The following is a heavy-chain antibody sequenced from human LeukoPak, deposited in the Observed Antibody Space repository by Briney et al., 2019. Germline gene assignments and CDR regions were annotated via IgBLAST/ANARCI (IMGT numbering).Heavy chain of an antibody. D-gene: IGHD6-13*01. CDR1: GFTFSSYA. CDR3: AKDEQPLVHWFDP. Sequence: HPGGSLRLSCAASGFTFSSYAMNWVRQAPGKGLEWVSTISGSGGSIYYADSVKGRFTISRDNSKDTLYLQMNSLRAEDTAVYYCAKDEQPLVHWFDPWGQGTLVTVSS. V-gene: IGHV3-23*01. CDR2: ISGSGGSI. J-gene: IGHJ5*02.